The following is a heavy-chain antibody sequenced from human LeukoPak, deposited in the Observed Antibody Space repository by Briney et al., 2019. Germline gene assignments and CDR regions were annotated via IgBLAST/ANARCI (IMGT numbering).Heavy chain of an antibody. D-gene: IGHD1-26*01. CDR2: ISTYNGNT. Sequence: ASVNVSCKASGYSLTSLVLSWLRQAPGQELEWMGWISTYNGNTNNAQKLQGRVTMTTDTYTRTAYMDLGAVRYQYPAVYYCAIRTGTYPYYFDYWGQGTLDTVSS. V-gene: IGHV1-18*01. CDR3: AIRTGTYPYYFDY. J-gene: IGHJ4*02. CDR1: GYSLTSLV.